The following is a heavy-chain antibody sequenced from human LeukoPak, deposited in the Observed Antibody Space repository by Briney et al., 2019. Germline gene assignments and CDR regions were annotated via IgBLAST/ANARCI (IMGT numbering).Heavy chain of an antibody. D-gene: IGHD3-10*01. V-gene: IGHV4-34*01. CDR3: VRGKSSGGLDAFDL. Sequence: SSETLSLTCAVHGGSFRGYFWSWIRQPPEKVLEWIGEINYFGVTHYNPSLKSRVSMSVDTSKNQFSLNLTSVTAADTALYYCVRGKSSGGLDAFDLWGQGAMVSVSS. J-gene: IGHJ3*01. CDR1: GGSFRGYF. CDR2: INYFGVT.